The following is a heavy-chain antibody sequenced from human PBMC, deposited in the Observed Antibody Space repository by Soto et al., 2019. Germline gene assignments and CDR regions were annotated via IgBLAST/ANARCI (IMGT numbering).Heavy chain of an antibody. CDR3: ARDYGLYYYDSSGYYYGGYFDY. J-gene: IGHJ4*02. Sequence: SDTLSLTCAFSGYSISSGYYWGWIRPPPGKGLEWIGSIYHSGSTYYNPSLKSRVTISVDTSKNQFSLKLSSVTAADTAVYYCARDYGLYYYDSSGYYYGGYFDYWGQGTLVTVSS. CDR2: IYHSGST. D-gene: IGHD3-22*01. CDR1: GYSISSGYY. V-gene: IGHV4-38-2*02.